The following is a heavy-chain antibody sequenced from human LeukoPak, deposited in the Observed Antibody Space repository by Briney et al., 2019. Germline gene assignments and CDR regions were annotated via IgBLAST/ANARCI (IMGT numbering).Heavy chain of an antibody. CDR3: ARDSGYYDSSGYYPGNFDY. V-gene: IGHV3-7*01. J-gene: IGHJ4*02. Sequence: GGSLRLSCAASGFTFSSYWMSWVRQAPGKGLEWVANIKQDGSEKYYVDSVKGRLTISRDNAKNSLYLQMNSLRAEDTAVYYCARDSGYYDSSGYYPGNFDYWGQGTLVTVSS. CDR1: GFTFSSYW. D-gene: IGHD3-22*01. CDR2: IKQDGSEK.